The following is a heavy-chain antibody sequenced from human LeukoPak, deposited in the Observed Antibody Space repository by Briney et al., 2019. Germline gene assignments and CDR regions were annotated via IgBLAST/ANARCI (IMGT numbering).Heavy chain of an antibody. CDR1: GYTLTELS. D-gene: IGHD2-15*01. J-gene: IGHJ4*02. Sequence: GASVKVSCKVSGYTLTELSMHWVRQAPGKGLEWMGGFDPEDGETIYAQKFQGRVTMTEDTSTDTAYMELSSLRSEDTAVYYCATYPVVAATPNFDYWGQGTLVTVSS. CDR2: FDPEDGET. CDR3: ATYPVVAATPNFDY. V-gene: IGHV1-24*01.